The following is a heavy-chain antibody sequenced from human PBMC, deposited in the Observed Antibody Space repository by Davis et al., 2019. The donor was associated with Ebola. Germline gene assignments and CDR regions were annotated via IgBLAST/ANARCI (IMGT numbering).Heavy chain of an antibody. V-gene: IGHV1-46*01. D-gene: IGHD2-15*01. CDR1: GYTFTSYI. CDR3: AREMIVVVVAANDFGYYYGMDV. J-gene: IGHJ6*04. CDR2: INPFGGST. Sequence: AASVKVSCKASGYTFTSYIVTWVRQAPGQGLEWMGMINPFGGSTSYAQKFQGRVTMTRDTSTSTVYMELSSLRSEDTAVYYCAREMIVVVVAANDFGYYYGMDVWGKGTTVTVSS.